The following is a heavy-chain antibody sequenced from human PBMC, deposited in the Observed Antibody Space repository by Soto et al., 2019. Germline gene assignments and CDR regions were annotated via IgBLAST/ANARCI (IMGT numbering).Heavy chain of an antibody. CDR1: GFTFSSSW. D-gene: IGHD6-19*01. CDR3: AKATYSSGWRYYFDF. Sequence: GGSLRLSCAASGFTFSSSWIHWVRQAPGKGLVWVSRINSDGSSTSYADSVKGRFTISRDNAKNTLYLQMNSLRAEDTAVYYCAKATYSSGWRYYFDFWGQGTQVTVSS. CDR2: INSDGSST. J-gene: IGHJ4*02. V-gene: IGHV3-74*01.